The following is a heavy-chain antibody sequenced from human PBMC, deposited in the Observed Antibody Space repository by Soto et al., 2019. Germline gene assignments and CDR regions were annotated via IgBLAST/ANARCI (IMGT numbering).Heavy chain of an antibody. J-gene: IGHJ4*02. CDR1: GGTFSSYA. D-gene: IGHD3-10*01. CDR3: ARDLAATGHLDY. V-gene: IGHV1-69*06. CDR2: IIPIFGTA. Sequence: SVKVSCKASGGTFSSYAISWVRQAPGQGLEWMGGIIPIFGTANYAQKFQGRVTITADKSTSTAYMELSSLRSEDTAVYYCARDLAATGHLDYWGQGTLVTVSS.